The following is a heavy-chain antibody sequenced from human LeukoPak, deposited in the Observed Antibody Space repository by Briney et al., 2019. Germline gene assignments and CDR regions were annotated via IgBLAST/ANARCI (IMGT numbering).Heavy chain of an antibody. J-gene: IGHJ5*02. CDR1: GGSINNYY. CDR2: IYYSGST. CDR3: ARDKRSGYCSSTSCYTNNWFDP. Sequence: SETLSLTCTVSGGSINNYYGSWIRQPPGKGLEWIGYIYYSGSTNYNPSLKSRVTISVDTSKNQFSLKLSSVTAADTAVYYCARDKRSGYCSSTSCYTNNWFDPWGQGTLVTVSS. V-gene: IGHV4-59*01. D-gene: IGHD2-2*02.